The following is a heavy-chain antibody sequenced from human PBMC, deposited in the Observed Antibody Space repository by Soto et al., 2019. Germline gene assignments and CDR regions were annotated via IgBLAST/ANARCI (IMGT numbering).Heavy chain of an antibody. CDR2: ISSSSSYI. Sequence: GGSLRLSCAASGFTFSSYSMNWVRQAPGKGLEWVSSISSSSSYIYYADSVKGRFTISRDNAKNSLYLQMNSLRAEDTAVYYCARDRSSLTTVNHFDYWGQGTLVTVSS. CDR1: GFTFSSYS. J-gene: IGHJ4*02. V-gene: IGHV3-21*01. CDR3: ARDRSSLTTVNHFDY. D-gene: IGHD4-17*01.